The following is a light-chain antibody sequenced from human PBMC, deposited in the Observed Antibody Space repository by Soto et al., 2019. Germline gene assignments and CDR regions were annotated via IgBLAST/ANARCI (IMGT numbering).Light chain of an antibody. CDR1: SSDVGGYNY. Sequence: QSALTQPASVSGSPGQSITISCTGTSSDVGGYNYVSWYQHHPGKAPKLIIYDVSNRHSGVSIRFSGSKSDNTASLTISGLQPEDEADYHCSSYTTSNTRQIVFGTGTKVTVL. V-gene: IGLV2-14*03. J-gene: IGLJ1*01. CDR2: DVS. CDR3: SSYTTSNTRQIV.